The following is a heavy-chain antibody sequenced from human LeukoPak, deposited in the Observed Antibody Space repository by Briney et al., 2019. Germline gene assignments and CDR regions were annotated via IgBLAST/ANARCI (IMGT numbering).Heavy chain of an antibody. Sequence: SVKVSCKASGYTFTGYYMHWVRQAPGQGLEWMGRIIPVFGTANYAQKFQDRVTITADTVSNTAYMELTSLTSEDTAVYFCAKQGGIRQDYYMDVWGNGTAVTVSS. CDR1: GYTFTGYY. D-gene: IGHD1/OR15-1a*01. CDR3: AKQGGIRQDYYMDV. J-gene: IGHJ6*03. CDR2: IIPVFGTA. V-gene: IGHV1-69*06.